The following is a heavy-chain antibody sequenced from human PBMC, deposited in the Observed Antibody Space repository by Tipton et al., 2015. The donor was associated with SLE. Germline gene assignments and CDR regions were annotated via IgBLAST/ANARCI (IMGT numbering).Heavy chain of an antibody. V-gene: IGHV4-34*01. CDR2: INHSGST. D-gene: IGHD3-10*01. CDR1: GGSFSGYY. J-gene: IGHJ4*02. CDR3: ASLRTEYYYGSRADY. Sequence: LRLSCAVYGGSFSGYYWSWIRQPPGKGLEWIGEINHSGSTNYNPSLKSRVTISVDTSKNQFSLKLSSVTAADTAVYYCASLRTEYYYGSRADYWGQGTLVTASS.